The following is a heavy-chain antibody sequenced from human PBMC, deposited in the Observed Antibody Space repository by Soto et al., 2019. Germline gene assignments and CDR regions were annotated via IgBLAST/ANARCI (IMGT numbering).Heavy chain of an antibody. CDR3: AKDQSATTERWLQIGGVFYFDS. Sequence: QVQLIESGGGVVQPGKSLRLSCAASGFTFRGYGMHWVRQAPGKGLEWVAIVSYDGTKKFYADAVKGRFSISRDNFKKTVYLDIHSLRTDDTAVYYCAKDQSATTERWLQIGGVFYFDSWGQGTLVTVSS. D-gene: IGHD5-12*01. CDR1: GFTFRGYG. J-gene: IGHJ4*02. CDR2: VSYDGTKK. V-gene: IGHV3-30*18.